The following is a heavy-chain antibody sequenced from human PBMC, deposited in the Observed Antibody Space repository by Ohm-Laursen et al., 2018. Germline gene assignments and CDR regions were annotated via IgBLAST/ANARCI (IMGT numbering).Heavy chain of an antibody. J-gene: IGHJ6*02. CDR2: ISWNSGSI. CDR1: GFTVSSNY. Sequence: RSLRLSCAASGFTVSSNYMSWVRQAPGKGLEWVSGISWNSGSIGYADSMKGRFTISRDNAKNSLYLQMNSLRAEDTALYYCAKDVPVWSGYWGGGMDVWGQGTTVTVSS. V-gene: IGHV3-9*01. D-gene: IGHD3-3*01. CDR3: AKDVPVWSGYWGGGMDV.